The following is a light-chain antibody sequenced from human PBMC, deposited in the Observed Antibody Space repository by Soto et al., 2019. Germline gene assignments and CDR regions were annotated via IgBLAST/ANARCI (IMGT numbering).Light chain of an antibody. V-gene: IGKV1-5*01. CDR1: QSISSW. Sequence: DIQMTQSPSTLSASVGDRVTITCRASQSISSWLAWYQQKPGKAPKLLIYDASSLESGVPSRFSGSGSGTEITLTISSLQPDDFATYYCQQRFTFGPGTKVDIK. J-gene: IGKJ3*01. CDR3: QQRFT. CDR2: DAS.